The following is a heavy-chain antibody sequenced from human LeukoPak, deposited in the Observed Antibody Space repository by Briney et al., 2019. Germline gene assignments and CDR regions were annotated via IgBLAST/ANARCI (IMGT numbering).Heavy chain of an antibody. CDR3: AHSRVVAARAWGLYYYYYYYMDV. CDR2: IYWNDDK. CDR1: GFSLSTSGVG. Sequence: SGPTLVNPTQTLTLTCTFSGFSLSTSGVGVGWIRQPPGKALEWLALIYWNDDKRYSPSLKSRLTITKDTSKNQVVLTMTNMDPVGTATYYCAHSRVVAARAWGLYYYYYYYMDVWGKGTTVTVSS. V-gene: IGHV2-5*01. D-gene: IGHD2-15*01. J-gene: IGHJ6*03.